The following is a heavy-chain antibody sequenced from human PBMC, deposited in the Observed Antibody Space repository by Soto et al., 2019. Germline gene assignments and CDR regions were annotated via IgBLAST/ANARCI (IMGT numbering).Heavy chain of an antibody. D-gene: IGHD1-26*01. Sequence: QVQLVQSGAEVTKPGASVKVSCKAFGYTFTSYGISWVRQAPGQGLEWMGWISANNGNTNYAQKLQGRVTITTDTSTSTAYMALRSLRSADTAVYYCASDRGSYALDYWGQGTLVTVSS. CDR3: ASDRGSYALDY. J-gene: IGHJ4*02. CDR1: GYTFTSYG. V-gene: IGHV1-18*01. CDR2: ISANNGNT.